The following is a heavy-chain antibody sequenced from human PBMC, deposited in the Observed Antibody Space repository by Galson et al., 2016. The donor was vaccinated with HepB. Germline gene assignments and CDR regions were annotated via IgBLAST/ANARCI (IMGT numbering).Heavy chain of an antibody. Sequence: SETLSLTCTVSGGSINSYYWSWVRQSPGKGLEWIGYSSYSGSTNYNPSLKSRFTISLDTSKNHYSLKLSSVTAADTAVYYCARVGYYFDSSPIDYWGQGILVTVSS. V-gene: IGHV4-59*01. J-gene: IGHJ4*02. CDR2: SSYSGST. CDR3: ARVGYYFDSSPIDY. CDR1: GGSINSYY. D-gene: IGHD3-22*01.